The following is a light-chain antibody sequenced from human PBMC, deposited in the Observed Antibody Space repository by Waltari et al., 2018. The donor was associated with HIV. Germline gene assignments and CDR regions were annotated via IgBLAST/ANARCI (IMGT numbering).Light chain of an antibody. CDR2: GAS. Sequence: EIVLTQSPATLSVSPGERATLSCRASQSVGSHLAWYQQKPGQPPRLLIYGASTRATGISDRFSGSGSGTDFTLTINSLQSEDFAIYYCQQNTLRPQLTFGGGTKVEIK. CDR3: QQNTLRPQLT. J-gene: IGKJ4*01. CDR1: QSVGSH. V-gene: IGKV3-15*01.